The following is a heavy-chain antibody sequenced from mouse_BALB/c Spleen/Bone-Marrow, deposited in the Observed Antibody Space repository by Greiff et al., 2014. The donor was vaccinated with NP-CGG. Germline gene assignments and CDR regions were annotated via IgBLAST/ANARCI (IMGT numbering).Heavy chain of an antibody. Sequence: EVQLQQSGPELVKPGVSVKISCKASGYSITGYYMHWVKQSHVKSLEWIGRIDPYNGATTYSQSFKDKASLTVDESSNTAYMDLHSLTSEDPAVYYCAGGAYWGQGTLVTVSA. CDR2: IDPYNGAT. CDR1: GYSITGYY. CDR3: AGGAY. J-gene: IGHJ3*01. V-gene: IGHV1-31*01.